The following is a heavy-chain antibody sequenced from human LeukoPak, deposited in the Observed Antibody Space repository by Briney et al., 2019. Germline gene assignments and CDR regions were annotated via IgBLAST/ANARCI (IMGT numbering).Heavy chain of an antibody. V-gene: IGHV4-34*01. CDR2: INHSGST. CDR3: ARHRGEMATRNDAFDI. Sequence: SETLSLTCAVYGGSFSGYYWSWIRQPPGKGLEWIGEINHSGSTNYNPSLKSRVTISVDTSKNQFSLKLSSVTAADTAVYYCARHRGEMATRNDAFDIWGQGTMVTVSS. J-gene: IGHJ3*02. D-gene: IGHD5-24*01. CDR1: GGSFSGYY.